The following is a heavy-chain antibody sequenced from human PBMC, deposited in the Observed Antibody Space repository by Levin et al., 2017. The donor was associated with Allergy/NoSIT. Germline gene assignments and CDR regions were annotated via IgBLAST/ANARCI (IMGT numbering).Heavy chain of an antibody. CDR3: ARDEPDYYGSCVLHY. CDR2: IKQDGSEE. Sequence: GGSLRLSCAASGFTFSNYWMSWVRQAPGKGLEWVANIKQDGSEEYYVDSVKGRFSISRDNAKNSLYLQMNNLRDDDTAIYYCARDEPDYYGSCVLHYWGQGILVTVSS. CDR1: GFTFSNYW. D-gene: IGHD3-10*01. J-gene: IGHJ4*02. V-gene: IGHV3-7*01.